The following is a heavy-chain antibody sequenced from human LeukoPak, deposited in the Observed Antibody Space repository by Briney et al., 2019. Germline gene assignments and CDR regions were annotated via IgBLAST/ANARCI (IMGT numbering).Heavy chain of an antibody. CDR3: ARRPGRGYSYLDAFDI. CDR2: IYYSGST. Sequence: PSETLSLTCTVSGGSISSGGYYWSWIRQPPGKGLEWIGYIYYSGSTNYNPSLKSRVTISVDTSKNQFSLKLSSVTAADTAVYYCARRPGRGYSYLDAFDIWGQGTMVTVSS. CDR1: GGSISSGGYY. D-gene: IGHD5-18*01. V-gene: IGHV4-61*08. J-gene: IGHJ3*02.